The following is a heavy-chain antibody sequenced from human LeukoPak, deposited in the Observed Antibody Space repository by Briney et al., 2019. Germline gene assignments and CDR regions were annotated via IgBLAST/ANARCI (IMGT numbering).Heavy chain of an antibody. V-gene: IGHV4-61*02. CDR2: VYTSGTT. D-gene: IGHD4-17*01. CDR1: GGSITSGFYF. J-gene: IGHJ4*02. Sequence: SQTLSLTCTVSGGSITSGFYFWTWIRQPARNTLEWIGRVYTSGTTDYNPSLRSRATISLNTSKNQFSLKLNSVTATDTAVYYWAREQDQGDYIDYWGQGTLVTVSS. CDR3: AREQDQGDYIDY.